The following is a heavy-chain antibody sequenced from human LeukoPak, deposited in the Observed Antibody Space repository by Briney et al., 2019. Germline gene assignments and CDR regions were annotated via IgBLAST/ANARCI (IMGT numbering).Heavy chain of an antibody. CDR2: ISGSGGST. CDR3: AKLMGYYDSSADHEYFQH. J-gene: IGHJ1*01. Sequence: GGSLRLSCAASGFTFSSYAMSWVRQAPGKGLEWVSAISGSGGSTYYADSVKGRFTISRDNSKNTLYLQMNSLRAEDTAVYYCAKLMGYYDSSADHEYFQHWGQGTLVTVSS. V-gene: IGHV3-23*01. D-gene: IGHD3-22*01. CDR1: GFTFSSYA.